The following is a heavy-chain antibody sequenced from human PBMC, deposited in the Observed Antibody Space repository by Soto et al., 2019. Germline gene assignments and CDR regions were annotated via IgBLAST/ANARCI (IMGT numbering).Heavy chain of an antibody. V-gene: IGHV4-59*06. D-gene: IGHD3-10*01. J-gene: IGHJ4*02. CDR2: SYYSGYT. Sequence: PETLSLTCPGSGDSISSYYSSWVRQFPGKGLEWIGYSYYSGYTHYNPSLKSRVTISVDTSKNQFSLKLSSVTAADTAVYYCARVLSTSHSAYWGQGTLVTVSS. CDR3: ARVLSTSHSAY. CDR1: GDSISSYY.